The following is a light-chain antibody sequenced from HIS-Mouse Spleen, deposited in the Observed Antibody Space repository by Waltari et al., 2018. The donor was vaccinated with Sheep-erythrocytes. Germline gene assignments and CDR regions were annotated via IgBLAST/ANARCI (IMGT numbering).Light chain of an antibody. CDR1: KLGDTY. V-gene: IGLV3-1*01. Sequence: SSELTQPPSVSVSPGQTASITCSGAKLGDTYACWYQQKPGQSPVLVIYQDTKRPSGIPERFSGSNSGNTATLTISGTQAMDEADYYCQAWDSSTVVFGGGTKLTVL. CDR3: QAWDSSTVV. CDR2: QDT. J-gene: IGLJ2*01.